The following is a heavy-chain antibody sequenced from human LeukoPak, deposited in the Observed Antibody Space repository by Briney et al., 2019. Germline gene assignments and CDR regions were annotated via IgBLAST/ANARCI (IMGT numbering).Heavy chain of an antibody. Sequence: SETLSLTCTVSGDSTSSDRYYGGWVRQPPGKGLEWIGNIYYSGNTYYNPSLKNRVTISIDTSKNQFSLKLSSVTAADTAVYYCASRDTTSYWYFDLWGRGTLVTVSS. CDR3: ASRDTTSYWYFDL. CDR2: IYYSGNT. V-gene: IGHV4-30-4*08. D-gene: IGHD4-17*01. J-gene: IGHJ2*01. CDR1: GDSTSSDRYY.